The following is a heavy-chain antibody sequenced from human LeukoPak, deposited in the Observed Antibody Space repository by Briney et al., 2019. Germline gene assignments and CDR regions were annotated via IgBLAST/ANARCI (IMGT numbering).Heavy chain of an antibody. Sequence: PSETLSLTCTVSGGSITGYYWSWIRQPPGKGLEWIGYIYYSGSTNYSPSLKSRVTISVDTSKNQFSLNLSSVTAADTAVYYCARGLVGAYFDYWGQGTLVTVSS. V-gene: IGHV4-59*01. CDR3: ARGLVGAYFDY. J-gene: IGHJ4*02. D-gene: IGHD1-26*01. CDR2: IYYSGST. CDR1: GGSITGYY.